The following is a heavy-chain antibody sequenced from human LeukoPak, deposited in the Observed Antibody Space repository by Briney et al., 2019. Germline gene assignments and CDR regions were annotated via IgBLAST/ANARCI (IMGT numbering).Heavy chain of an antibody. Sequence: GGSLRLSCAASGFTFSTYTIHWVRQAPGKGLEWVSSISSSSSTIYYADSVKGRFTISRDNAKNSLYLQMNSLRAEDTAVYYCARGNMGIVGATLNYYYYYMDVWGKGTTVTVSS. CDR1: GFTFSTYT. CDR2: ISSSSSTI. D-gene: IGHD1-26*01. CDR3: ARGNMGIVGATLNYYYYYMDV. V-gene: IGHV3-48*01. J-gene: IGHJ6*03.